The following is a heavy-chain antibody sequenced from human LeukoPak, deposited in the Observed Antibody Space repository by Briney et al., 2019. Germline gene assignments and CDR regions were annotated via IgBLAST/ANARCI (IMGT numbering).Heavy chain of an antibody. CDR3: ARGRSTSDWFDP. Sequence: ASVKVSCKASGYTFTSYDINWVRQATGQGLEWMGWMNPNSGNTGYAQKFQGRVTITRNTSISTAYMELSSLRSEDAAVYYCARGRSTSDWFDPWGQGTLVTVSP. V-gene: IGHV1-8*01. D-gene: IGHD2-2*01. CDR2: MNPNSGNT. J-gene: IGHJ5*02. CDR1: GYTFTSYD.